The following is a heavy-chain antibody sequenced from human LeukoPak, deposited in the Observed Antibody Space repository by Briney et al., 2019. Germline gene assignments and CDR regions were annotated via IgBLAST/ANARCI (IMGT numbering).Heavy chain of an antibody. D-gene: IGHD6-25*01. CDR2: IDSSGSTI. CDR1: GFTSSSYE. CDR3: ARDGTPIYNSGWVYMDV. J-gene: IGHJ6*03. Sequence: GGSLRLSCAASGFTSSSYEMNWVRQAPGKGLEWVSYIDSSGSTIHYADSVKGRFTISRDNAKNSLYLQMNSLRVEDTAVYYCARDGTPIYNSGWVYMDVWGRGTTVTISS. V-gene: IGHV3-48*03.